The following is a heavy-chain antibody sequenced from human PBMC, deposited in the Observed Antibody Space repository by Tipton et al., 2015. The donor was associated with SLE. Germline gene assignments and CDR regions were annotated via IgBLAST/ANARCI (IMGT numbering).Heavy chain of an antibody. V-gene: IGHV1-46*01. CDR2: INPSGGST. CDR3: ARGAGPITSFGNYYYYYYMDV. Sequence: QLVQSGAEVKKPGASVKVSCKASGYTFTSYYMHWVRQAPGQGLEWMGIINPSGGSTSYAQKFQGRVTMTRDTSTITVYMELSSLRSEDTAVYYCARGAGPITSFGNYYYYYYMDVWGKGTTVTVSS. J-gene: IGHJ6*03. CDR1: GYTFTSYY. D-gene: IGHD3-16*01.